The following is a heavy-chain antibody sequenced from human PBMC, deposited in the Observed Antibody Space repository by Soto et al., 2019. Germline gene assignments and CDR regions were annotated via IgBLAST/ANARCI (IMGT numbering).Heavy chain of an antibody. J-gene: IGHJ4*02. CDR1: GGTFSSYA. Sequence: GASVKVSCKASGGTFSSYAISWVRQAPGQGLEWMGGIIPIFGTANYAQKFQGRVTITADESTSTAYMELSSLRSEDTAVYYCARESCSSTSCYVYWGQGTLVNVSS. V-gene: IGHV1-69*13. CDR2: IIPIFGTA. D-gene: IGHD2-2*01. CDR3: ARESCSSTSCYVY.